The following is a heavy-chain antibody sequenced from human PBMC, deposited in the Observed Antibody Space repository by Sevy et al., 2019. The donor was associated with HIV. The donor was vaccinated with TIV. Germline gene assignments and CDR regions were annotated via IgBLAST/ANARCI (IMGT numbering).Heavy chain of an antibody. Sequence: EGSLRLSCEASGFTFSAYGMHWVRQAPGKGLEWVANIWYDGSKKYYADSVKGRFTISRDNSKNTLYLQMNSLRAEDTALYYCAREGVPAAIGFDYWGQGSLVTVSS. CDR3: AREGVPAAIGFDY. V-gene: IGHV3-33*01. J-gene: IGHJ4*02. D-gene: IGHD2-2*01. CDR2: IWYDGSKK. CDR1: GFTFSAYG.